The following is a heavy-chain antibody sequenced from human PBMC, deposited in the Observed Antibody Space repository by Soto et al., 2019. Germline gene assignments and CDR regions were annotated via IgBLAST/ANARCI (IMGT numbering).Heavy chain of an antibody. J-gene: IGHJ5*02. CDR3: RLGPYSSSWFGWFDP. CDR1: GGTFSSYA. V-gene: IGHV1-69*06. Sequence: SVKVSCKASGGTFSSYAISWVRQAPGQGLEWMGGIIPIFGTANYAQKFQGRVTITADKSTSTAYMELSSLRSEDTAVYYCRLGPYSSSWFGWFDPWGQGTLVTVSS. CDR2: IIPIFGTA. D-gene: IGHD6-13*01.